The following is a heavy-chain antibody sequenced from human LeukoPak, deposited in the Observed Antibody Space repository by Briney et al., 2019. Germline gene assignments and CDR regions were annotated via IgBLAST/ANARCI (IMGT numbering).Heavy chain of an antibody. CDR3: ARHEESSGYPASFDY. Sequence: SETVSLTCTVSGDSINSSYYYWGWLGQPPGAGLEWIGSMFYSGSTHYNPSLKSRVTISADTSKNQSSRKRSSVTAADTAVYYCARHEESSGYPASFDYWGQGTLVTVSS. CDR2: MFYSGST. J-gene: IGHJ4*02. CDR1: GDSINSSYYY. D-gene: IGHD3-22*01. V-gene: IGHV4-39*01.